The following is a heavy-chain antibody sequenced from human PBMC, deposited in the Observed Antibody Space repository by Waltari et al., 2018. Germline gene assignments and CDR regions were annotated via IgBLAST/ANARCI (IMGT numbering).Heavy chain of an antibody. CDR1: GCTFEEYA. CDR3: AKGERRKWELLCHY. V-gene: IGHV3-43D*03. D-gene: IGHD1-26*01. Sequence: EVQLVESGGVVVQPGGSRRLSWAASGCTFEEYAMNWVLNAPGKGLEWVSLISWDGGSTYYADSVKGRFTISRDNSKNSLYLQMNSLRAEDTALYYCAKGERRKWELLCHYWGQGTLVTVSS. J-gene: IGHJ4*02. CDR2: ISWDGGST.